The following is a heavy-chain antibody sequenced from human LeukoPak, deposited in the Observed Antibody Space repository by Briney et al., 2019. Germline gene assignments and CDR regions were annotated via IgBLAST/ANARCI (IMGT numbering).Heavy chain of an antibody. CDR2: INHSGST. V-gene: IGHV4-39*07. CDR3: ARRSYSSPFRY. J-gene: IGHJ4*02. D-gene: IGHD1-26*01. Sequence: SETLSLTCTVSGGSISSSSYYWSWIRQPPGKGLEWIGEINHSGSTNYNPSLKSRVTISVDTSKNQFSLKLSSVTAADTAVYYCARRSYSSPFRYWGQGTLVTVSS. CDR1: GGSISSSSYY.